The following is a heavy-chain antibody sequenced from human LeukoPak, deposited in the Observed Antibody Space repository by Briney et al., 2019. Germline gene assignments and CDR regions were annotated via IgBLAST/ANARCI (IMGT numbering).Heavy chain of an antibody. CDR1: GGSISSYY. Sequence: PSETLSLTCTVSGGSISSYYWSRIRQPAGKGLEWIGRIYTSGSTNYNPSLKSRVTMSVDTSKNQFSLKLSSVTAADTAVYYCARDEDYYGSGSYSYWGQGTLVTVSS. CDR2: IYTSGST. J-gene: IGHJ4*02. D-gene: IGHD3-10*01. CDR3: ARDEDYYGSGSYSY. V-gene: IGHV4-4*07.